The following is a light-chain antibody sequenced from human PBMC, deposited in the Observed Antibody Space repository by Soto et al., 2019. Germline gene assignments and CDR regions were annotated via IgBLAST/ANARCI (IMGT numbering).Light chain of an antibody. CDR2: AAS. CDR3: QKYDSAPWT. Sequence: DIKMTQSPSSLSASVRDRVTITCRASQGISNYLAWYQQKPGKVPKLLIYAASTLQSGVPSRFSGSGSGTDFNLTISSRQPEDVALYYCQKYDSAPWTFGQGTKVEIK. CDR1: QGISNY. J-gene: IGKJ1*01. V-gene: IGKV1-27*01.